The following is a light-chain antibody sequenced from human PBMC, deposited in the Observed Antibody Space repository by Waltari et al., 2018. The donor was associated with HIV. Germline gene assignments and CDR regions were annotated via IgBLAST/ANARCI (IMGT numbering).Light chain of an antibody. V-gene: IGLV2-8*01. J-gene: IGLJ2*01. CDR1: SSDIGLYNF. Sequence: QSALTQPPSPSGSPGQSVTISCTGTSSDIGLYNFVSWYQHHPGKAPNLMLSDVSRRPWVPAGLFSGSSSSTAAPTTVSVLPAEDAASYCCSSSASYTYVLFGGGTKLTVL. CDR3: SSSASYTYVL. CDR2: DVS.